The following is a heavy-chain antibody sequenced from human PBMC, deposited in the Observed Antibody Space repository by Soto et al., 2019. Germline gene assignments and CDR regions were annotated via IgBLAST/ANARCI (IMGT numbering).Heavy chain of an antibody. CDR3: ARPPSDTRGRPQFDY. J-gene: IGHJ4*02. CDR2: IYPGDSDT. CDR1: GYSFATYW. V-gene: IGHV5-51*01. Sequence: PGESLKISCKGSGYSFATYWIAWVRQKPGMGLELMGIIYPGDSDTRYSPSFQGQVSTSADKSINTAYLQWSTLKASDTAIYYCARPPSDTRGRPQFDYWAREPWSPSPQ.